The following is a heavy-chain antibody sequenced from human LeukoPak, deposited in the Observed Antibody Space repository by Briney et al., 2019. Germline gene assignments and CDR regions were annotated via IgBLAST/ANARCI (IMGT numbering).Heavy chain of an antibody. D-gene: IGHD3-22*01. CDR2: FDPEDGET. V-gene: IGHV1-24*01. J-gene: IGHJ4*02. CDR3: ATNDRRDDSSGYPSFVPPGY. Sequence: ASVKVSCKVSGYTLTELSMHWVRQAPGKGLEWMGGFDPEDGETIYAQKFQGRVTMTEDTSTDTAYMELSSLRSEDTAVYYCATNDRRDDSSGYPSFVPPGYWGQGTLVTVPS. CDR1: GYTLTELS.